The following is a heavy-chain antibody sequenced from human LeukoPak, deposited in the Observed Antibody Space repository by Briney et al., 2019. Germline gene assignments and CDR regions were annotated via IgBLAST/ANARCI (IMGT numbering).Heavy chain of an antibody. Sequence: ASVKVSCKASGNTFTSYDINWVRQATGQGLEWMGWMNPNSGNTGYAQKFQGRVTMTRNTSISTAYMELSSLRSEDTAVYYCARVERLRYCTNGVCYYYYYGMDVWGQGTTVTVSS. J-gene: IGHJ6*02. D-gene: IGHD2-8*01. V-gene: IGHV1-8*01. CDR2: MNPNSGNT. CDR3: ARVERLRYCTNGVCYYYYYGMDV. CDR1: GNTFTSYD.